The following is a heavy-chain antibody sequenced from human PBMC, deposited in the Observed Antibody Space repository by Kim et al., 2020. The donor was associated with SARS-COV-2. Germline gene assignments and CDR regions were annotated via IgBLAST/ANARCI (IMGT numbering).Heavy chain of an antibody. D-gene: IGHD1-26*01. V-gene: IGHV3-21*01. CDR2: ISSRSTYI. CDR1: GFTFSAHS. CDR3: ARDLVGWDLLDY. J-gene: IGHJ4*02. Sequence: GGSLRLSCAASGFTFSAHSMHWVRQAPGKGLERVSSISSRSTYIRYADSVEGRFTISRDNAKNSLYLQLNSLRADDTAVYYCARDLVGWDLLDYWGQGTL.